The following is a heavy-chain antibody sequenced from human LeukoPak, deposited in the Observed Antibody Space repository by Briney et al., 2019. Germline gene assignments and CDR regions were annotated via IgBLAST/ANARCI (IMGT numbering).Heavy chain of an antibody. Sequence: GGSLRLSCAASGLTFSGYRMNWVRQAPGKGLEWVSSISGSSSYIYYTDSVKGRFTISRDNAKNSLVLQMNSLRAEDTGVYYCARDMGEPVYGMDVWGQGTTVTVSS. V-gene: IGHV3-21*01. CDR1: GLTFSGYR. D-gene: IGHD1-26*01. CDR2: ISGSSSYI. J-gene: IGHJ6*02. CDR3: ARDMGEPVYGMDV.